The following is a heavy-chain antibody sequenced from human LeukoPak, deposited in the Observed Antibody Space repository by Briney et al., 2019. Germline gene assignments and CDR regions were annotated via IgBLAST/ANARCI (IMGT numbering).Heavy chain of an antibody. V-gene: IGHV1-18*01. CDR3: ARDSYYYDSSGYLGY. D-gene: IGHD3-22*01. Sequence: ASVKVSCKASGYTFTIYGITWVRQAPGQGLEWMGWISAYNGNTNYAQKLQGRVTMTTDTSTSTAYMELRSLRSDDTAVYYCARDSYYYDSSGYLGYWGQGTLVTVSS. J-gene: IGHJ4*02. CDR1: GYTFTIYG. CDR2: ISAYNGNT.